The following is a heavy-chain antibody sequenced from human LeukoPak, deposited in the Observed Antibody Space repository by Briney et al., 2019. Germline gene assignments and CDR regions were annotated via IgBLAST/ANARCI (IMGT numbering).Heavy chain of an antibody. CDR3: ARGAWYYIY. D-gene: IGHD6-19*01. CDR2: IKPDGSEK. CDR1: GFTFRSYT. V-gene: IGHV3-7*01. J-gene: IGHJ4*02. Sequence: GGSLRLSCAASGFTFRSYTMNWVRQAPGKGLEWLANIKPDGSEKNYVDSVRGRFTISRDNAKNSLYLEMNSLRAEDTAVYYCARGAWYYIYWGQGTLVSVSS.